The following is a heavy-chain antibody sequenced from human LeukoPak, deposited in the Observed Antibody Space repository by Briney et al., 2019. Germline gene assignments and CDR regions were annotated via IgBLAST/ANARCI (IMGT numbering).Heavy chain of an antibody. CDR1: GFTFSRYG. CDR2: ISESSTNI. V-gene: IGHV3-48*01. CDR3: ARGPTLTNYYYYYMDV. J-gene: IGHJ6*03. Sequence: GGPLRLSCATSGFTFSRYGMNWVRQAPGKGLEWVSFISESSTNIYYADSVKGRFTISRENDKTSLYLQMNSLRAEDTAVYYCARGPTLTNYYYYYMDVWGKGTTVTVSS. D-gene: IGHD4-11*01.